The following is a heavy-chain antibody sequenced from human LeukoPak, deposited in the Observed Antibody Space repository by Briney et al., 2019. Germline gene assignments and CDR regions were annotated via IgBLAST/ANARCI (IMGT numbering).Heavy chain of an antibody. CDR2: ISHEGSSQ. Sequence: GGSLRLSCAASGFSFGSYGIHWVRQAPGKGLEWVAVISHEGSSQYYADSVKGRFIIYRDNSNNMVYLQLNSLRAEDTALYYCARTREQWQVLDYWGQGTLVTVSS. V-gene: IGHV3-30*03. J-gene: IGHJ4*02. CDR1: GFSFGSYG. CDR3: ARTREQWQVLDY. D-gene: IGHD6-19*01.